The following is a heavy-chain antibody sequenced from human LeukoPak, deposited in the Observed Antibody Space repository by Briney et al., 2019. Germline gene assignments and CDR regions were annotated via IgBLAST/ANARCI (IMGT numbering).Heavy chain of an antibody. CDR1: GGSISSYY. D-gene: IGHD5-18*01. J-gene: IGHJ5*02. CDR2: IYYSGST. Sequence: SETLSLTCTVSGGSISSYYWSWIRQPPGKGLEWIGYIYYSGSTNYNPSLKSRVTISVDTSKNQFSLKLSSVTAADTAVYYCARHTYSYGYFTMNWFDPRGQGTLVTVSS. V-gene: IGHV4-59*08. CDR3: ARHTYSYGYFTMNWFDP.